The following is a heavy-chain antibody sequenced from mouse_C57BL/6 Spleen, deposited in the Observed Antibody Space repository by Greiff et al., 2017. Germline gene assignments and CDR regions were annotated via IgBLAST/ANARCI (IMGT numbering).Heavy chain of an antibody. V-gene: IGHV1-50*01. J-gene: IGHJ4*01. CDR2: IDPSDSYT. D-gene: IGHD1-1*01. CDR1: GYTFTSYW. Sequence: QVQLQQPGAELVKPGASVKLSCKASGYTFTSYWMQWVKQRPGQGLEWIGEIDPSDSYTNYNQKFKGKATLTVDTSSSTAYMQLSSLTSEDSAVYYCASYGSSYYAMGYWGQGTSVTVAS. CDR3: ASYGSSYYAMGY.